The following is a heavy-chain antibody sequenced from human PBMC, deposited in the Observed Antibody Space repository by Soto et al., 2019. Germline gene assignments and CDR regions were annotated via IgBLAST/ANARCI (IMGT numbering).Heavy chain of an antibody. CDR1: GFTFSSYG. V-gene: IGHV3-33*01. D-gene: IGHD1-26*01. CDR2: IWYDGSNK. J-gene: IGHJ4*02. CDR3: VRDDGARSADY. Sequence: QVQLVESGGGVVQPGRSLRLSCAASGFTFSSYGMHWVRQAPGKGLEWVAVIWYDGSNKYYADSVKGRFTISRDNSKNTLYLQMNSLRGADTAVYYCVRDDGARSADYWGQGALVTVSS.